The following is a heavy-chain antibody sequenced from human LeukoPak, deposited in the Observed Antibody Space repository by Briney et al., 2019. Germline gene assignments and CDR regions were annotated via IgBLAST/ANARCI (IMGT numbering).Heavy chain of an antibody. Sequence: SETLSLTCTVSGGSISSSSYHWGWIRQPPGKGLEWIGSIYYSGSTYYNPSLKSRVTISVDTSKNQFSLKLSSVTAADTAVYYCARVVVAPNWFDPWGQGTLVTVSS. CDR2: IYYSGST. J-gene: IGHJ5*02. CDR3: ARVVVAPNWFDP. V-gene: IGHV4-39*01. D-gene: IGHD2-15*01. CDR1: GGSISSSSYH.